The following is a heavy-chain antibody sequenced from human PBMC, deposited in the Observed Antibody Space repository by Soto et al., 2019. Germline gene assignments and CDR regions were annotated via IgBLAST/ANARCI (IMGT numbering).Heavy chain of an antibody. V-gene: IGHV4-4*02. CDR1: GDSISSTHW. CDR2: VYHSGST. J-gene: IGHJ5*02. D-gene: IGHD2-21*01. Sequence: QVYLHQSGPGLVKPSGTLSLTCAVSGDSISSTHWWTWVRQTRGKGLKWIGEVYHSGSTSYNRSLKSRVTISVDKSNNQFSLKLTSVTAADTAVYYCATLPPRIVVTVLPIPTWGQGTLVSVSS. CDR3: ATLPPRIVVTVLPIPT.